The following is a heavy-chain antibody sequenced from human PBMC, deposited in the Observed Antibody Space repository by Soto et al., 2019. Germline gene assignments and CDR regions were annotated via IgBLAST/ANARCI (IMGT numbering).Heavy chain of an antibody. CDR3: AKVPFSGVPVDWFAP. CDR2: ISGSGGST. J-gene: IGHJ5*02. CDR1: GFTFSSYA. V-gene: IGHV3-23*01. D-gene: IGHD3-10*01. Sequence: PGGSLRLSCAASGFTFSSYAMSWDRQAPGKGLEWVSAISGSGGSTYYADSVKGRFTISRDNSKNTLYLQMSSLRAEDTAVYYYAKVPFSGVPVDWFAPWAQGPLVTFSS.